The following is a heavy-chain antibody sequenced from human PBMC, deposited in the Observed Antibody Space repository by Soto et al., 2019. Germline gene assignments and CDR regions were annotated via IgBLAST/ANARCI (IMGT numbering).Heavy chain of an antibody. CDR3: ATHYVRPAAVDY. CDR1: GFTFSSYA. J-gene: IGHJ4*01. V-gene: IGHV3-30-3*01. CDR2: ISYDGSNK. Sequence: GGSLRLSCAASGFTFSSYAMHWVRQAPGKGLEWVAVISYDGSNKYYADSVKGRFTISRDNSKNTLYLQMNSLRAEGTAMYYCATHYVRPAAVDYSGQGTLLTVSS. D-gene: IGHD2-2*01.